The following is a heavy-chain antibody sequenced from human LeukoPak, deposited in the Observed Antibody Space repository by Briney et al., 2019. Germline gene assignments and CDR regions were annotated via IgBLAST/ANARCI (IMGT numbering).Heavy chain of an antibody. Sequence: PGGSLRLSCAASGFTFSSYSMNWVRQAPGKGLEWVSSISSSSSYIYYADSVKGRFTISRDNAKNSLYLQMNSLRAEDTAVYYCARDLDSGYSYGYYYYGMDVWGQGTTVTVSS. J-gene: IGHJ6*02. CDR1: GFTFSSYS. CDR2: ISSSSSYI. D-gene: IGHD5-18*01. CDR3: ARDLDSGYSYGYYYYGMDV. V-gene: IGHV3-21*01.